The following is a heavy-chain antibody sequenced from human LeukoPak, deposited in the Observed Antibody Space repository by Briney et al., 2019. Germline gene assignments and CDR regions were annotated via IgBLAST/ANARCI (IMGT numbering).Heavy chain of an antibody. D-gene: IGHD6-13*01. CDR2: INPNSGGT. J-gene: IGHJ5*02. Sequence: ASVKISCKASGYTFTGYYMHWVRQAPGQGLEWMGWINPNSGGTNYAQKFQGRVTMTRDTSISTAYMELSRLRSDDTAVYYCARVVSSSWGWRLDPWGQGTLVTVSS. CDR1: GYTFTGYY. V-gene: IGHV1-2*02. CDR3: ARVVSSSWGWRLDP.